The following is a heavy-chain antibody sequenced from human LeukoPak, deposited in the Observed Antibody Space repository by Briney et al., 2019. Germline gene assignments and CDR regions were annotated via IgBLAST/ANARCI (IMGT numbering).Heavy chain of an antibody. CDR1: GFTFSSYA. D-gene: IGHD1-26*01. CDR2: ISYDGSNK. J-gene: IGHJ6*02. Sequence: GGSLRLSCAASGFTFSSYAMHWVRQAPGKGLEWVAVISYDGSNKYYADSVKGRFTISRDNSKNTLYLQMNSLRAEDTAVYYRARSGSYYYYGMDVWGQGTTVTVSS. V-gene: IGHV3-30-3*01. CDR3: ARSGSYYYYGMDV.